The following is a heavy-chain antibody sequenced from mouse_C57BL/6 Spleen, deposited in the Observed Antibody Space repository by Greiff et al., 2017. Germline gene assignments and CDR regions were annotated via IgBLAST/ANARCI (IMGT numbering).Heavy chain of an antibody. CDR1: GFNIKNTY. V-gene: IGHV14-3*01. Sequence: EVQLKQSVAELVRPGASVKLSCTASGFNIKNTYMHWVKQRPEQGLEWIGRIDPANGNTKYAPKFQGKATITADTSSTTAYLQLSSLTSEDTAIYYCARWYDGYYKGDAMDYWGQGTSVTVSS. CDR2: IDPANGNT. D-gene: IGHD2-3*01. CDR3: ARWYDGYYKGDAMDY. J-gene: IGHJ4*01.